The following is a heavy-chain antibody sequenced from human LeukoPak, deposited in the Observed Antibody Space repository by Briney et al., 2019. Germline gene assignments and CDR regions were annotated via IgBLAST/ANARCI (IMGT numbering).Heavy chain of an antibody. CDR3: ARAFSSGYDLLN. CDR2: ISGSGGST. Sequence: PGGSLRLSCAASGFTFSSYAMSWVRQAPGKGLEWVSAISGSGGSTYYADSVKGRFTISRDNSKNTLYLQMNSLRAEDTAVYYCARAFSSGYDLLNWGQGTLVTVSS. V-gene: IGHV3-23*01. J-gene: IGHJ4*02. CDR1: GFTFSSYA. D-gene: IGHD5-12*01.